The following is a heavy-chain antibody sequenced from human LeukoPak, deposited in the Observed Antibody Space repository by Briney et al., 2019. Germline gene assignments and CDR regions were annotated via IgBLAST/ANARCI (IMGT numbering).Heavy chain of an antibody. J-gene: IGHJ6*03. Sequence: GGSLRLSCAASGFTFSSYSMNWVRQAPGKGLEWVSSISSSSSYIYYADSVKGRFTTSRDNAKNSLYLQMNSLRAEDTAVYYCARSNRGGYYMDVWGKGTTVTVSS. D-gene: IGHD2/OR15-2a*01. CDR3: ARSNRGGYYMDV. CDR2: ISSSSSYI. V-gene: IGHV3-21*01. CDR1: GFTFSSYS.